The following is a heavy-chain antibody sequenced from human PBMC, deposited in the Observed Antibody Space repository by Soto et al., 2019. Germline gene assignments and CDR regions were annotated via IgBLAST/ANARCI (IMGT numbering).Heavy chain of an antibody. CDR3: ARQLQKLDGNDVFDM. CDR2: IDPSDSYT. CDR1: GYSFTSYW. V-gene: IGHV5-10-1*01. J-gene: IGHJ3*02. D-gene: IGHD6-13*01. Sequence: GESLKISCKGSGYSFTSYWISWVRQMPGKGLEWMGRIDPSDSYTNYSPSFQGHVTISADKSISTAYLQWSSLKASDTAMYYFARQLQKLDGNDVFDMWGKGKRVT.